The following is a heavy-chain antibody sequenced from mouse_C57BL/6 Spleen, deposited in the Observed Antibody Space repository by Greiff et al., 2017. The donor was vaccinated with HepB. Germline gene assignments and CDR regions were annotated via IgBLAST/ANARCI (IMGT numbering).Heavy chain of an antibody. Sequence: EVQLVESEGGLVQPGSSMKLSCTASGFTFSDYYMAWVRQVPEKGLEWVANINYDGSSTYYLDSLKSRFIISRDNAKNILYLQMSSLKSEDTATYDCARGTYYNAMDYWGQGTSVTVSS. CDR2: INYDGSST. CDR1: GFTFSDYY. J-gene: IGHJ4*01. D-gene: IGHD2-12*01. V-gene: IGHV5-16*01. CDR3: ARGTYYNAMDY.